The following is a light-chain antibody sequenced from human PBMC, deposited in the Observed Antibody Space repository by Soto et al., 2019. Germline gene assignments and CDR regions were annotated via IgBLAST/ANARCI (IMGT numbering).Light chain of an antibody. CDR3: AAWDDSLSGRV. J-gene: IGLJ3*02. V-gene: IGLV1-47*01. CDR1: SSNIGSNY. CDR2: RNN. Sequence: QSVLTQPPSASWTPGQRVTISCSGSSSNIGSNYVYWYQQLPGTAPKLLIYRNNQRPSGVPDRFSGSKSGTSASLAISGLRSEDEADYYCAAWDDSLSGRVFGRGTKLTVL.